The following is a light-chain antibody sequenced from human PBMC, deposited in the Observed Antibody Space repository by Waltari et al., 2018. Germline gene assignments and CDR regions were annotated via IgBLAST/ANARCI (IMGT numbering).Light chain of an antibody. Sequence: YQHRPGTAPKLLSFGHNQPPSAVPDRFSSSKSGTSASLAIRGLRSEAEADYYCATWDDRLTAVFGGGTKLTVL. V-gene: IGLV1-47*01. CDR2: GHN. J-gene: IGLJ2*01. CDR3: ATWDDRLTAV.